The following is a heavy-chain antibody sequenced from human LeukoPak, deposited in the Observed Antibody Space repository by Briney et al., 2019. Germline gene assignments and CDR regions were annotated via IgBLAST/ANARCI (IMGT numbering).Heavy chain of an antibody. Sequence: GGSLRLSCAASGFTFSSYAMSYVRQAPGKRLEWFSALSGSGGSTYYADSVKRRFTISRDNSKNTLYLQMNSLRAEDTAVYYCAKWGHCSGGRCYSGEVDYWGQGTLVTVSS. D-gene: IGHD2-15*01. J-gene: IGHJ4*02. CDR3: AKWGHCSGGRCYSGEVDY. CDR1: GFTFSSYA. V-gene: IGHV3-23*01. CDR2: LSGSGGST.